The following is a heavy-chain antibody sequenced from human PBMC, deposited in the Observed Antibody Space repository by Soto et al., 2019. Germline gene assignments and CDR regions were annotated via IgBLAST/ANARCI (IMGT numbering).Heavy chain of an antibody. CDR3: ARLRDTAMVGGDYYGVAV. CDR2: IYYSGST. V-gene: IGHV4-39*07. D-gene: IGHD5-18*01. J-gene: IGHJ6*02. Sequence: PSETLSLTCTVSGGSISSSSYYWGLIRQPPGKGLEWIGSIYYSGSTYYNPSLKSRVTISVDTSKNQFSLKLSSVTAADTAVYYCARLRDTAMVGGDYYGVAVRGQGTTVTVSS. CDR1: GGSISSSSYY.